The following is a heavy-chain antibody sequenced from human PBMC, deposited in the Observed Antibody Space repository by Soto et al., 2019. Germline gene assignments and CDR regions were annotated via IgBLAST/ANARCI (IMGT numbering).Heavy chain of an antibody. V-gene: IGHV1-18*01. J-gene: IGHJ6*02. D-gene: IGHD2-8*01. CDR1: GYTFSRYG. CDR2: ISGYNGDT. Sequence: QGQLVQSGPEVKKPGASVKVSCKTSGYTFSRYGISWVRQAPGQGLEWMGWISGYNGDTNYAQKVQGRVTMTIDTSTYTADMEVRSLTSDGTAIYYCAKNGQPPYYYYGMDVWGQGTTVTVSS. CDR3: AKNGQPPYYYYGMDV.